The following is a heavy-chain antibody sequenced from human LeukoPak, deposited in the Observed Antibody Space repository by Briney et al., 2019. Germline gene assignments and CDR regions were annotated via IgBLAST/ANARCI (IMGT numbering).Heavy chain of an antibody. CDR1: GFTFSSYG. J-gene: IGHJ4*02. Sequence: GGSLTLSCAASGFTFSSYGMHWVRQAPGKGLEWVAFIRYDGSNKYYADSVKGRFTISRDNSKNTLYLQMNSLRAEDTAVYDGAKDIVDYWGQGTLVTVSS. CDR3: AKDIVDY. V-gene: IGHV3-30*02. CDR2: IRYDGSNK.